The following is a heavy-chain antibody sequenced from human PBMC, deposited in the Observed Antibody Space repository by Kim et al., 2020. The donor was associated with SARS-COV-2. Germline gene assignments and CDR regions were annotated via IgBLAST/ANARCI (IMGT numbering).Heavy chain of an antibody. Sequence: GGSLRLSCAASGFTFSSYAMSWVRQAPGKGLEWVSAISGSGGSTYYADSVKGRFTISRDNSKNTLYLQMNSLRAEDTAVYYCAKADGSGSYYADAAFDIWGQGTMVTVSS. D-gene: IGHD3-10*01. CDR3: AKADGSGSYYADAAFDI. CDR1: GFTFSSYA. CDR2: ISGSGGST. V-gene: IGHV3-23*01. J-gene: IGHJ3*02.